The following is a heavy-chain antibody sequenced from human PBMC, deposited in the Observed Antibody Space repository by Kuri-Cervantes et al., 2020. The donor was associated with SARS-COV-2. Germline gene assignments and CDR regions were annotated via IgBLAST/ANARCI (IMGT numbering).Heavy chain of an antibody. J-gene: IGHJ4*02. V-gene: IGHV1-69*04. CDR1: GGTFSSYT. CDR3: ARDAAADNLSDY. Sequence: SVKVSCKASGGTFSSYTISWVRQAPGQGLEWMGRIIPIFGIANYAQKFQGRVTITADKSTSTAYMELSSLRSEDTAVYYCARDAAADNLSDYWGQGTLVTVSS. CDR2: IIPIFGIA. D-gene: IGHD6-13*01.